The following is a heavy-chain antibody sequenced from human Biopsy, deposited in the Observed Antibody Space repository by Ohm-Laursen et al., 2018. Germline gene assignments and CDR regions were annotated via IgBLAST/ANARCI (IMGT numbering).Heavy chain of an antibody. J-gene: IGHJ5*02. Sequence: GTLSLTCTVSGGSLSSYSWSWSRQPAGKGLEWIGQIYTSGITTYNPSLKSRVTTSVDTSKNKFSLRVCTVIAADTAVYYCARDRDRRGWFDPWGQGTLVTFSS. CDR2: IYTSGIT. D-gene: IGHD1-14*01. CDR3: ARDRDRRGWFDP. V-gene: IGHV4-4*07. CDR1: GGSLSSYS.